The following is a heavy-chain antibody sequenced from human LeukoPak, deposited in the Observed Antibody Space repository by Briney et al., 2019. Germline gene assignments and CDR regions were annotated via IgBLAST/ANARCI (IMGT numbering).Heavy chain of an antibody. CDR1: GFTFSSYG. CDR2: IRYDGSNK. Sequence: GGSLRLSCAASGFTFSSYGMHWVRQAPGKGLEWVAFIRYDGSNKYYADSVKGRFTISRDNSKNTLYLQMNSLRAEDTAVYYCARGLAHYYDSSGYLYYFDYWGQGTLVTVSS. J-gene: IGHJ4*02. D-gene: IGHD3-22*01. CDR3: ARGLAHYYDSSGYLYYFDY. V-gene: IGHV3-30*02.